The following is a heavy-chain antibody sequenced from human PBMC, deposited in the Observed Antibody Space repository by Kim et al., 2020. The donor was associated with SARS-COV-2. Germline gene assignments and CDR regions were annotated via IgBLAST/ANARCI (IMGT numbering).Heavy chain of an antibody. V-gene: IGHV1-18*04. CDR1: GYTFNTYG. Sequence: ASVKVSCKASGYTFNTYGITWVRQAPGQGLEWMGWISAYNGNTNYAQRFQGRVTMTTDTSTSTAYMELRSLTSDDTAIYYCARDRIAVRPGWFDPWGQGTLVIVFS. CDR2: ISAYNGNT. J-gene: IGHJ5*02. D-gene: IGHD6-6*01. CDR3: ARDRIAVRPGWFDP.